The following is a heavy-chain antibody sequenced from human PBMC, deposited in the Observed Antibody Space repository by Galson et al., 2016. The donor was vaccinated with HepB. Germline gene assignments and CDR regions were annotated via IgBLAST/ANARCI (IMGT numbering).Heavy chain of an antibody. CDR2: IIPIFRTT. CDR3: ARVRNFGQRLEWENNWFDP. J-gene: IGHJ5*02. D-gene: IGHD3-3*01. CDR1: GGAFTNYA. Sequence: SVKVSCKASGGAFTNYAITWVRQAPGQGLEWMGGIIPIFRTTTYAYKFQGRVTITADGSTTTAYMELSSLKSADTAVYYCARVRNFGQRLEWENNWFDPWGQGTLVTVSS. V-gene: IGHV1-69*13.